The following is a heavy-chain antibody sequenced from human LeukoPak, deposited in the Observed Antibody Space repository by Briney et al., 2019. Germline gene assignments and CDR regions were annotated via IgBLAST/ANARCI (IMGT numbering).Heavy chain of an antibody. CDR2: IYTSGST. CDR1: GGSISSYY. V-gene: IGHV4-4*07. Sequence: SETLSLTCTVSGGSISSYYWSWIRQPAGKGLEWIGRIYTSGSTYYNPSLKSRVTISVDTSKNQFSLKLSSVTAADTAVYYCARDRYSSGWYNWFDPWGQGTLVTVSS. J-gene: IGHJ5*02. D-gene: IGHD6-19*01. CDR3: ARDRYSSGWYNWFDP.